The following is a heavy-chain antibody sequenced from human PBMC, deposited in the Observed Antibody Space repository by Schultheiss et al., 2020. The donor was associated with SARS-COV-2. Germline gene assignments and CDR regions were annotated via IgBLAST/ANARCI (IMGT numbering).Heavy chain of an antibody. J-gene: IGHJ4*02. V-gene: IGHV3-23*01. D-gene: IGHD6-13*01. Sequence: GSLRLSCAASGFTFSSYAMSWVRQAPGKGLEWVSAISGSGGSTYYADSVKGRFTISRDNSKNTLYLQMNSLRAEDTAVYYCAKDLTGSSSWYPVYFDYWGQGTLVTVSS. CDR3: AKDLTGSSSWYPVYFDY. CDR2: ISGSGGST. CDR1: GFTFSSYA.